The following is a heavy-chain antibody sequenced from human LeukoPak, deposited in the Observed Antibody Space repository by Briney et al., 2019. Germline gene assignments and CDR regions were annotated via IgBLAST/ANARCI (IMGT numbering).Heavy chain of an antibody. V-gene: IGHV4-61*02. CDR1: GASFRSGSYY. J-gene: IGHJ6*03. Sequence: SQTLSLTCTVSGASFRSGSYYWSWIRQPAGKGLEWIGRIYNNGDTSYNPSLGSRVTLSVDTSKNQFSLKLSSVTAADTAVYYCARDVAGVNYSYYYYMDVWGEGTTVTVSS. CDR2: IYNNGDT. CDR3: ARDVAGVNYSYYYYMDV. D-gene: IGHD6-19*01.